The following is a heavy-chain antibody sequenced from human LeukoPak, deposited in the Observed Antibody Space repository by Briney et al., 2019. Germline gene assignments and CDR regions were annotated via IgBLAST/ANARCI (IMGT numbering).Heavy chain of an antibody. Sequence: ASVKVSCKASGYTFTSYGISWVRQAPGQGLEWMGWISAYNGNTNYAQKLQGRVTMTTDTSTSTAYMELRSLRSDDTAAYYCARGSMEGYDSGFTPYYYYMDVRGKGTTVTVSS. D-gene: IGHD3-3*01. CDR3: ARGSMEGYDSGFTPYYYYMDV. CDR2: ISAYNGNT. CDR1: GYTFTSYG. J-gene: IGHJ6*03. V-gene: IGHV1-18*01.